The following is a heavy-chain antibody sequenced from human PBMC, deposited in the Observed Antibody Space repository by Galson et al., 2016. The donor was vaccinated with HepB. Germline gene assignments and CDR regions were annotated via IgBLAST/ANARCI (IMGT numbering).Heavy chain of an antibody. CDR3: ARHMEVVVAATPFDS. V-gene: IGHV4-39*01. CDR2: IHYSGST. Sequence: SETLSLTCSVSDGSLSNSHHFWGWIRQPPGKGLEWIGSIHYSGSTYYNPSLKSRVTISVDTSRDQFSLKVESVTAADTAVYYCARHMEVVVAATPFDSWGQGALVTIAS. J-gene: IGHJ4*02. D-gene: IGHD2-15*01. CDR1: DGSLSNSHHF.